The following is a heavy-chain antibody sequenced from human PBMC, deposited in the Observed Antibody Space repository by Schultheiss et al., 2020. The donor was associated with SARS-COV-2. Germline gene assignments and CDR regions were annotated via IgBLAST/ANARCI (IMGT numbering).Heavy chain of an antibody. V-gene: IGHV3-23*01. J-gene: IGHJ6*02. CDR1: GFTFSSYA. CDR3: AKGHGYHYYYGMDV. Sequence: GGSLRLSCAASGFTFSSYAMSWVRQAPGKGLEWVSAISGSGGSTYYADSVKGRFTISRDNSKNTLYLQMNSLRAEDTAVYYCAKGHGYHYYYGMDVWGQGTTVTVSS. CDR2: ISGSGGST.